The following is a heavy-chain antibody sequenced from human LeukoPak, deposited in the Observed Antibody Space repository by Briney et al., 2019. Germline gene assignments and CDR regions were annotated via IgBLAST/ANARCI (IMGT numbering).Heavy chain of an antibody. CDR2: ISGSGGST. CDR3: AEAHKSATTASHFDY. V-gene: IGHV3-23*01. D-gene: IGHD4-11*01. CDR1: GFTFSSYA. J-gene: IGHJ4*02. Sequence: SGGSLRLSCAASGFTFSSYAMSWVRQAPGKGLEWVSAISGSGGSTYYADSVKGRFTISRDNSKNTLYLQMNSLRAEDTAVYYCAEAHKSATTASHFDYWGRGTLVTVSS.